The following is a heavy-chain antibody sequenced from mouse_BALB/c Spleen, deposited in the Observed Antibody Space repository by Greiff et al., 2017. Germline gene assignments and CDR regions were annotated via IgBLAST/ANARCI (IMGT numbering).Heavy chain of an antibody. J-gene: IGHJ4*01. Sequence: VKLVESGAELVRPGSSVKISCKASGYAFSSYWMNWVKQRPGQGLEWIGMIHPSDSETRLNQKFKDKATLTVDKSSSTAYMQLSSPTSEDSAVYYCARNYGSSWGYAMDYWGQGTSVTVSS. CDR1: GYAFSSYW. CDR2: IHPSDSET. V-gene: IGHV1-61*01. CDR3: ARNYGSSWGYAMDY. D-gene: IGHD1-1*01.